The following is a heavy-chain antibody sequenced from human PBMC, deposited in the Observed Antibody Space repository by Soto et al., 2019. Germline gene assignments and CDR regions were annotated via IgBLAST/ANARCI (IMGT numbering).Heavy chain of an antibody. J-gene: IGHJ4*02. CDR3: ASGYSPEKYGPLHYFDY. Sequence: QVQLVQSGAEVKKPGSSVKVSCKASGGTFSSYAISWVRQAPGQGLEWMGGIIPIFGTANYAQKFQGRVTITADESTSTAYMELSSLRSEDTAVYYCASGYSPEKYGPLHYFDYWGQGTLVTVSS. D-gene: IGHD5-18*01. CDR2: IIPIFGTA. V-gene: IGHV1-69*12. CDR1: GGTFSSYA.